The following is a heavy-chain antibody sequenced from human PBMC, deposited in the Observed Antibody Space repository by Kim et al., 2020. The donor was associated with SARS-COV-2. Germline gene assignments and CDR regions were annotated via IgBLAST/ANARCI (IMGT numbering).Heavy chain of an antibody. D-gene: IGHD3-9*01. CDR3: ARDHYDILTGRISPDC. J-gene: IGHJ4*02. Sequence: SVKVSCKASGGTFSSYAISWVRQAPGQGLEWMGGIIPIFGTANYAQKFQGRVTITADKSTSTAYMELSSLRSEDTAVYYCARDHYDILTGRISPDCWGQGTLVTVSS. CDR1: GGTFSSYA. V-gene: IGHV1-69*06. CDR2: IIPIFGTA.